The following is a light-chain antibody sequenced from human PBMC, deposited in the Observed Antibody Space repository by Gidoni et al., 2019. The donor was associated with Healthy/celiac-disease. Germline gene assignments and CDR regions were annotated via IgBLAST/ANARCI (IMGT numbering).Light chain of an antibody. V-gene: IGKV3-15*01. CDR1: QSISSN. J-gene: IGKJ5*01. CDR2: GAS. CDR3: QQYNNWPFT. Sequence: IVMTHPPATLSVSPGERATLSCRASQSISSNLAWYQQKPGQAPRLLIYGASTRATGIPARFSGSGSGTEFTLTISSLQSEDFAVYYCQQYNNWPFTFGQGTRLEIK.